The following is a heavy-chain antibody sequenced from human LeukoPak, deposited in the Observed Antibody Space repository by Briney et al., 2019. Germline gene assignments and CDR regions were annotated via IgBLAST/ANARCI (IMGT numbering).Heavy chain of an antibody. D-gene: IGHD3-10*01. CDR1: GYTFTGYY. J-gene: IGHJ1*01. CDR2: INPNSGGT. CDR3: AREHIMVRGASFEYFQH. V-gene: IGHV1-2*02. Sequence: ASVKVSCKASGYTFTGYYMHWVRQAPGPGLEWMGWINPNSGGTNYAQKFQGRVTMTRDTFISTAYMELSRLRSDDTAVYYCAREHIMVRGASFEYFQHWGQGTLVTVSS.